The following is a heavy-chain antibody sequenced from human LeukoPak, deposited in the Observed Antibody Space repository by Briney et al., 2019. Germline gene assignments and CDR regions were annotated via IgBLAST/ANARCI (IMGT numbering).Heavy chain of an antibody. D-gene: IGHD4-17*01. V-gene: IGHV4-30-2*01. CDR2: IYHSGST. J-gene: IGHJ4*02. Sequence: SETLSLTCAVYGGSFSGYSWSWIRQPPGKGLEWIGYIYHSGSTYYNPSLKSRVTISVDRSKDQFSLKLSSVTAADTAVYYCARGGGDYVPRYWGQGTLVTVSS. CDR3: ARGGGDYVPRY. CDR1: GGSFSGYS.